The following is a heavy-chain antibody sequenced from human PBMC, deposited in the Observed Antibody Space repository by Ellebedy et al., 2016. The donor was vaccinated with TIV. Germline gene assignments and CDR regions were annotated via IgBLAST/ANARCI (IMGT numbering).Heavy chain of an antibody. CDR3: ARLGLRTGDY. V-gene: IGHV3-7*01. D-gene: IGHD3/OR15-3a*01. J-gene: IGHJ4*02. CDR2: IKEDGSQK. Sequence: GESLKISXAASGFTFSNFYMSWVRQAPGKGLECVANIKEDGSQKHYVDSVRGRFTISRDNAKNSLYLQMNNLRAEDTAVYYCARLGLRTGDYWGQGTLVTVSS. CDR1: GFTFSNFY.